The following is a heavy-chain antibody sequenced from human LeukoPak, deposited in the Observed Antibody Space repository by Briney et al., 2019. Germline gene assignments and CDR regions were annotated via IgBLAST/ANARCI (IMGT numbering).Heavy chain of an antibody. CDR2: ISAYNGNT. V-gene: IGHV1-18*01. Sequence: ASVKVSCKASGYTFTSYGISWVRQAPGQGLEWMGWISAYNGNTNYAQKLQGRVTMTTDTSTSTAYMELRSLRSDDTAVYYCARDRPDYYGSGSYYFVYWGQRTLVTVSS. CDR1: GYTFTSYG. J-gene: IGHJ4*02. CDR3: ARDRPDYYGSGSYYFVY. D-gene: IGHD3-10*01.